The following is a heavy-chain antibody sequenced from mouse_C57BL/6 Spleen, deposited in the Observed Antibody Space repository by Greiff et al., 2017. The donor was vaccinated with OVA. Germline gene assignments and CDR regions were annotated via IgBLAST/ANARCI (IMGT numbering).Heavy chain of an antibody. V-gene: IGHV1-64*01. J-gene: IGHJ2*01. CDR2: IHPNSGST. Sequence: QVQLQQPGAELVKPGASVKLSCKASGYTFTSYWMHWVKQRPGQGLEWIGMIHPNSGSTNYNEKFKSKATLTVDKSSSTAYMQLSSLTSEDSAVYYCARNILDYGSSYPEDWGKGTTLTVSS. CDR3: ARNILDYGSSYPED. CDR1: GYTFTSYW. D-gene: IGHD1-1*01.